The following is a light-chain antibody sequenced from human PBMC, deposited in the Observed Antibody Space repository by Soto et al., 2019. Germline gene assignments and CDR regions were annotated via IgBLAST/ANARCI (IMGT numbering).Light chain of an antibody. V-gene: IGKV3-20*01. CDR3: QQYGTAPPYT. CDR1: QSVSSSN. J-gene: IGKJ2*01. Sequence: EIVLTQSPVTLSLSPGERATLSCRASQSVSSSNLAWYQQKTGQAPRLLIYGTSSRATGIPARFSGSGSGPDFTLTISRLESEDFAVYYCQQYGTAPPYTFGQGTKLEIK. CDR2: GTS.